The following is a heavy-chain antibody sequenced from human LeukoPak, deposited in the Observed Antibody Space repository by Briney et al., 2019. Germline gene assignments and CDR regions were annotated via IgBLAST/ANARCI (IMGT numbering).Heavy chain of an antibody. CDR2: IYHSGAT. D-gene: IGHD6-13*01. CDR1: GGSISGYY. Sequence: KPSETLSLTCTVSGGSISGYYWSWIRQPPGKGLEWIGYIYHSGATNYNPSLNSRVTISVDTSKNQFSLKLSSVTAADTAVYYCASLYSSSWYDYYYYGMDVWGQGTTVTVSS. CDR3: ASLYSSSWYDYYYYGMDV. J-gene: IGHJ6*02. V-gene: IGHV4-59*01.